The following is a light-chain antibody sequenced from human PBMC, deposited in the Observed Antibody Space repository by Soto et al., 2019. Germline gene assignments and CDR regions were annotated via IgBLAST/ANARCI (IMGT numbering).Light chain of an antibody. Sequence: QSALTQPASVSGSPGQSITISCTGTSSDVGGYNYVSWYQQHPGKVPKLIIYGVSNRPSGVSNRFSGSKSGITASLTISGLQAEDEADYYCSSYTTTSTLVVFGGGTKVTVL. V-gene: IGLV2-14*01. CDR1: SSDVGGYNY. J-gene: IGLJ2*01. CDR3: SSYTTTSTLVV. CDR2: GVS.